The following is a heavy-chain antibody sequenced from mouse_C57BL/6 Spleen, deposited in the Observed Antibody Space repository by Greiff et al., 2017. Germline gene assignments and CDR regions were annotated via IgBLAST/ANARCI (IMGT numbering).Heavy chain of an antibody. D-gene: IGHD2-4*01. CDR1: GYAFSSSW. CDR3: ARPFIHYDYEAEGVAMGY. J-gene: IGHJ4*01. Sequence: QVQLQQSGPELVKPGASVKISCKASGYAFSSSWMNWVKQRPGQGLEWIGRIYPGDGDTNYNGKFKGKATLTANKSSSTAYMQLSSLTSEDSAVYVCARPFIHYDYEAEGVAMGYWGQGTSVTVAS. CDR2: IYPGDGDT. V-gene: IGHV1-82*01.